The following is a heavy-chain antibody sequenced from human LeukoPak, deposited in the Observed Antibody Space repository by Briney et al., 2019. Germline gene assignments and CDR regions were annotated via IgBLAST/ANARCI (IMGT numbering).Heavy chain of an antibody. Sequence: PSETLSLTCTVSGGSISSSFYYWGWIRQPPGKGLEWIGSIYHSGSTYYNPSLKSRVTISVDTSRNQFSLNLSSVTAADTAVYYCARGRGYYYYYGMDVWGQGTTVTVSS. D-gene: IGHD5-12*01. J-gene: IGHJ6*02. V-gene: IGHV4-39*01. CDR2: IYHSGST. CDR1: GGSISSSFYY. CDR3: ARGRGYYYYYGMDV.